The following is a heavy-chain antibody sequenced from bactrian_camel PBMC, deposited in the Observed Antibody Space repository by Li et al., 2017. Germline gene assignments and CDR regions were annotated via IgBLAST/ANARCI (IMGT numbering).Heavy chain of an antibody. V-gene: IGHV3S40*01. D-gene: IGHD4*01. CDR1: GYTYMSYC. CDR2: ISTGADTT. J-gene: IGHJ4*01. CDR3: AAVEDRRLVATMALCNNW. Sequence: VQLVESGGGSVQPGGSLELSCAISGYTYMSYCMGWFRQAPGKEREGVAAISTGADTTYYPPRLEGRFTISQDNNKRTVSLQMNSLKPEDAAVYYCAAVEDRRLVATMALCNNWGGQGTQVTVS.